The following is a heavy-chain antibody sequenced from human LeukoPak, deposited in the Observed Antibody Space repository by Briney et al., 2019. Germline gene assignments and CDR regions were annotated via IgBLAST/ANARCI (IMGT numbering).Heavy chain of an antibody. J-gene: IGHJ4*02. Sequence: ASVKVSCKASGYTFTSYDINWVRQATGQGLEWMGWVNPNSGNTGYAQKFQGRVTMTRNTSISTAYMELSSLRSEDTAVYYCATNVAAAGFLDYWGQGTLVTAPS. V-gene: IGHV1-8*01. CDR2: VNPNSGNT. D-gene: IGHD6-13*01. CDR1: GYTFTSYD. CDR3: ATNVAAAGFLDY.